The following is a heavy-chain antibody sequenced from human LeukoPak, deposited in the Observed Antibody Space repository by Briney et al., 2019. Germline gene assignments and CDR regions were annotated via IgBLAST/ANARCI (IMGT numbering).Heavy chain of an antibody. Sequence: PSETLSLTCTVSGGSISTYYWSWIRQPPGKGLEWIGNIYYTGNTIQNPSLESRVTMSVDTSENQLFLNLTSVTAADTAVYYCAGLVVPAAINYMDVWGKGTTVTVSS. CDR2: IYYTGNT. J-gene: IGHJ6*03. CDR1: GGSISTYY. V-gene: IGHV4-59*01. CDR3: AGLVVPAAINYMDV. D-gene: IGHD2-2*01.